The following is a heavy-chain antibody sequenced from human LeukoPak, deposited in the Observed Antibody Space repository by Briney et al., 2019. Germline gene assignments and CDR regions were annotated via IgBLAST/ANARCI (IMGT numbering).Heavy chain of an antibody. CDR2: IYYSGST. Sequence: SETLSLTCTVSGGSISSSSYYWGWIRQPPGKGLEWIGGIYYSGSTYYNPSLKSRVTISVDTSKNQFSLKLSSVAAADTAVYYCARHEKYSYVPFDYWGQGTLVTVSA. D-gene: IGHD5-18*01. J-gene: IGHJ4*02. V-gene: IGHV4-39*01. CDR1: GGSISSSSYY. CDR3: ARHEKYSYVPFDY.